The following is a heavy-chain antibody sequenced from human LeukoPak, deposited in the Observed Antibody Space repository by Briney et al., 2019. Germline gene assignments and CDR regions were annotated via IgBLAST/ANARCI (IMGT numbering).Heavy chain of an antibody. D-gene: IGHD4-17*01. Sequence: PGGSLRLSCAASGFTFSSYAMSWVRQAPGKGLEWVSAISGSGGSTYYADSVKGRFTISRDNSKHTLYLQMNSLSAEDTAVYYCAKEIYGDSTGGRFQQWGQGTLVTVSS. CDR1: GFTFSSYA. J-gene: IGHJ1*01. CDR2: ISGSGGST. CDR3: AKEIYGDSTGGRFQQ. V-gene: IGHV3-23*01.